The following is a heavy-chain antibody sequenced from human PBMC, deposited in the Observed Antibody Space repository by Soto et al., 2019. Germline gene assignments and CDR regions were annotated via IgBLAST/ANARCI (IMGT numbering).Heavy chain of an antibody. CDR2: IYYRGNT. J-gene: IGHJ4*02. D-gene: IGHD4-17*01. CDR1: GGSISSSSHF. Sequence: SETLSLTCTVSGGSISSSSHFWGWIRQPPGRGLEWIGTIYYRGNTYYNASLQSRVTISVDTSKNQFSLNLGSVTAADTAVYYCARLGGAYDDFDYWGQGTLVTVSS. V-gene: IGHV4-39*01. CDR3: ARLGGAYDDFDY.